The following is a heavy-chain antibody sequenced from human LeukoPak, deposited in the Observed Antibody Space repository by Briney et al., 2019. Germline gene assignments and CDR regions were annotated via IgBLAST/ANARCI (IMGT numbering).Heavy chain of an antibody. D-gene: IGHD2-21*01. Sequence: SETLSLTCTVSGGSISSYYWSWVRQPAGKGLQWIGRIYSSGNTNYNPSLKSRVTMSVDTSKNQFSLNLSSLTAADTAVYYCARLGETAYKWFDPWGQGSLVTVSS. V-gene: IGHV4-4*07. CDR1: GGSISSYY. CDR2: IYSSGNT. CDR3: ARLGETAYKWFDP. J-gene: IGHJ5*02.